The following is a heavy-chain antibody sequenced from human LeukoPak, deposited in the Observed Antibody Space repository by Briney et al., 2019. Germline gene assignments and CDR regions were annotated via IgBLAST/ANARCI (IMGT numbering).Heavy chain of an antibody. V-gene: IGHV4-59*12. CDR3: ARVGDSSGYYPSYYFDY. CDR1: GGSISSYY. D-gene: IGHD3-22*01. J-gene: IGHJ4*02. Sequence: PSETLSLTCTVSGGSISSYYWSWIRQPPGKGLEWIGYIYYSGSTNYNPSLKSRVTMSVDTSKNQFSLKLSSVTAADTAVYYCARVGDSSGYYPSYYFDYWGQGTLVTASS. CDR2: IYYSGST.